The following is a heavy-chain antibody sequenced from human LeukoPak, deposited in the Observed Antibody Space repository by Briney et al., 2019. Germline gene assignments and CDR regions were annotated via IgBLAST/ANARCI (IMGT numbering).Heavy chain of an antibody. V-gene: IGHV3-74*01. CDR3: AREYYYGSGSHEYYYGMDV. Sequence: GGYLRLSCAASGFTFSSYWMHWVRQAPGKGLVWVSRINSDGSSTSYADSVKGRFTISRDNAKNTLYLRMNSLRAEDTAVYYCAREYYYGSGSHEYYYGMDVWGKGTTVTVSS. J-gene: IGHJ6*04. CDR2: INSDGSST. CDR1: GFTFSSYW. D-gene: IGHD3-10*01.